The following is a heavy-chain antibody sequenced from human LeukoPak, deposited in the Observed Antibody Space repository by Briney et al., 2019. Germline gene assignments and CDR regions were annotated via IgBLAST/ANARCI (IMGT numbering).Heavy chain of an antibody. CDR3: AGGGYCSGGSCYYPGVTVMVALDH. D-gene: IGHD2-15*01. V-gene: IGHV3-23*01. CDR2: ISGSGGST. CDR1: GLTFSSFA. J-gene: IGHJ5*02. Sequence: GGSLRLSCAASGLTFSSFAMNWVRQAPGKGLEWVSTISGSGGSTYYADSVKGRFTISRDNSKSTLYLQMNSLRADDTAVYYCAGGGYCSGGSCYYPGVTVMVALDHWGQGTLVSVSS.